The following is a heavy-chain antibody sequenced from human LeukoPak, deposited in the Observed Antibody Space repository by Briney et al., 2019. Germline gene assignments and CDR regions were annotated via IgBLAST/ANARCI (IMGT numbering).Heavy chain of an antibody. CDR1: GGTFSSYA. V-gene: IGHV1-69*13. CDR2: IIPIFGTA. J-gene: IGHJ5*02. D-gene: IGHD2-21*02. Sequence: GASVKVSCKASGGTFSSYAISWVRQAPGQGLEWMGGIIPIFGTANYAQKFQGRVTITADESTSTAYMELSSLRSEDTAVYYCAREPCGGDCYSAWFDPWGQGTLVTVSS. CDR3: AREPCGGDCYSAWFDP.